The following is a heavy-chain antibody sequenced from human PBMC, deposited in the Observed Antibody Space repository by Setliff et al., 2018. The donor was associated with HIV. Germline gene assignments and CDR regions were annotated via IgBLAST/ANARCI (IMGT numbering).Heavy chain of an antibody. CDR3: ARSRPYNSALDY. CDR2: ISGSGAST. V-gene: IGHV3-23*01. CDR1: GFTFNTYA. D-gene: IGHD6-25*01. J-gene: IGHJ4*02. Sequence: GGSLRLSCAASGFTFNTYAMSWVRQAPGKGLEWVSVISGSGASTFYADSVKGRFTISRDNSKSTLYLQMNGLRVEDTAVYYCARSRPYNSALDYWGQGTLVTVSS.